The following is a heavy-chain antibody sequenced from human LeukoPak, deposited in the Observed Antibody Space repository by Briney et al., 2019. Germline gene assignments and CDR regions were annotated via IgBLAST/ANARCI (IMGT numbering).Heavy chain of an antibody. J-gene: IGHJ4*02. CDR3: ARTVVITSPFDY. D-gene: IGHD3-22*01. Sequence: KSGGSLRLSCAASGFTFSNAWMSWVRQAPGKGLEWVGRIKSKTDGGTTDYAAPVKGRFTISRDDSKNTLYLQMNSLKTEDTAVYYCARTVVITSPFDYWGQGTLVTVSS. CDR1: GFTFSNAW. V-gene: IGHV3-15*01. CDR2: IKSKTDGGTT.